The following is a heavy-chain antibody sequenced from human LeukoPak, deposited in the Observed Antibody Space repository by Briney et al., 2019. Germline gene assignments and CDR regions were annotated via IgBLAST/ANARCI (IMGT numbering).Heavy chain of an antibody. CDR2: ISNSDGNT. CDR3: ARDLYGGSGAWFDP. V-gene: IGHV3-21*01. CDR1: GFTFSNYG. J-gene: IGHJ5*02. D-gene: IGHD4-23*01. Sequence: GGTLRLSCATSGFTFSNYGMSWVRQAPGKGLEGVSTISNSDGNTYYADSVKGRFTISRDNAKNSLYLQMNSLRAEDTAVYYCARDLYGGSGAWFDPWGQGTLVTVSS.